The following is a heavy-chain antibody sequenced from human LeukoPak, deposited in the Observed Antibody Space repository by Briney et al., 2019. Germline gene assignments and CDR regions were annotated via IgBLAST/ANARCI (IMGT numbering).Heavy chain of an antibody. Sequence: SETLSLTCAVYGGSFSGYYWSWIRQPPGKGLEWIGEINHSGSTNYNPPLKSRVTISVDTSKNQFSLKLSSVTAADTAVYYRARVQWLLLYSRDNWFDPWGQGTLVTVSS. CDR2: INHSGST. J-gene: IGHJ5*02. CDR3: ARVQWLLLYSRDNWFDP. CDR1: GGSFSGYY. V-gene: IGHV4-34*01. D-gene: IGHD3-22*01.